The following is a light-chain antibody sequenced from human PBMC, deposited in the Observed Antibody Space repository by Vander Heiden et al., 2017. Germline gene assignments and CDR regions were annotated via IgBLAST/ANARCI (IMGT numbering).Light chain of an antibody. Sequence: SYVLTQPPSVSVAPGQTARINCGGNNIGSKSVNWYQQKPGQALVLVVYDDSDRASGIPGQFSGSTSGTTATLTISRGEAGDEDDYYCQVWDSSSVVFGGGTKLTVL. CDR3: QVWDSSSVV. CDR2: DDS. V-gene: IGLV3-21*02. CDR1: NIGSKS. J-gene: IGLJ2*01.